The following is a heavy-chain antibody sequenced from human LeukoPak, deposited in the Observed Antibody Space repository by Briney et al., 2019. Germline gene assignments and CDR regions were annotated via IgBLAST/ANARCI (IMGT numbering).Heavy chain of an antibody. V-gene: IGHV4-59*10. CDR2: IYTSGST. CDR3: ARAHSSSPTYNWFDP. D-gene: IGHD6-13*01. Sequence: SETLSLTCAVYGGSFSGYYWSWIRQPPGKGLEWIGRIYTSGSTNYNPSLKSRVTMSVDTSKNQFSLKLSSVTAADTAVYYCARAHSSSPTYNWFDPWGQGTLVTVSS. J-gene: IGHJ5*02. CDR1: GGSFSGYY.